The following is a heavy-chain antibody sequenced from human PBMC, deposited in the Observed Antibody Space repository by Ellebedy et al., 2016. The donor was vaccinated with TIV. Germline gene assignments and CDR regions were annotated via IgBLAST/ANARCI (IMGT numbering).Heavy chain of an antibody. CDR2: INSGDNTI. Sequence: GESLKISCSASGFIISSYFMSWVRQAPGKGLEWVSFINSGDNTIYYADSVKGRFTISRDNAKNSLYLQMNSLRAEDAAVYYCARDPRGGGDYGDNWFDPWGQGTLVTVSS. CDR1: GFIISSYF. D-gene: IGHD4-17*01. J-gene: IGHJ5*02. CDR3: ARDPRGGGDYGDNWFDP. V-gene: IGHV3-48*04.